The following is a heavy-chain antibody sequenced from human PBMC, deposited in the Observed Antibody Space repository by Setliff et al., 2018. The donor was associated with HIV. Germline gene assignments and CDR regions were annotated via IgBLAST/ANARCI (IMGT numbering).Heavy chain of an antibody. CDR2: VNPNSGDA. J-gene: IGHJ6*02. D-gene: IGHD3-10*01. CDR1: GSTFTGHY. V-gene: IGHV1-2*02. CDR3: ARNFGLSPSGKYYYYYGMDI. Sequence: GASVKVSCKASGSTFTGHYLHWVRQAPGQGLEWLGWVNPNSGDAIYAQNFQGRVTMTRDTSINAAYMELRGLRSDDTAVYYCARNFGLSPSGKYYYYYGMDIWGQGTTVTVSS.